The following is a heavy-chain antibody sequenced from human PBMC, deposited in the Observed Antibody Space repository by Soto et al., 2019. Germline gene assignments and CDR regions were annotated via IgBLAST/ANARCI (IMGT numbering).Heavy chain of an antibody. J-gene: IGHJ4*02. D-gene: IGHD3-3*01. CDR3: ATGVIWIGYFTVDS. Sequence: SVKVSCRASGGSFGNSAINWVRQTPGQGLEWLGGFIPVYRTLNYAQKFQGRVTITADESTGTAYMTLSSLASDDTAVYYCATGVIWIGYFTVDSWGQGTRVTVSS. V-gene: IGHV1-69*13. CDR1: GGSFGNSA. CDR2: FIPVYRTL.